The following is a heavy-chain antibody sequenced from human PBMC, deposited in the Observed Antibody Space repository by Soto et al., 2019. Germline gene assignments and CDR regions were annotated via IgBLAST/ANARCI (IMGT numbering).Heavy chain of an antibody. CDR3: ARESEDPTSNFDY. Sequence: LRLSCAASGFIFTRYSMNWVRQAPGKGLEWVSSISSTTNYIYCGDSMKGRFTISRDNAKNSLYLEMNSLRAEDTAVYYCARESEDPTSNFDYWGQGTLVTVSS. J-gene: IGHJ4*02. V-gene: IGHV3-21*06. CDR1: GFIFTRYS. CDR2: ISSTTNYI.